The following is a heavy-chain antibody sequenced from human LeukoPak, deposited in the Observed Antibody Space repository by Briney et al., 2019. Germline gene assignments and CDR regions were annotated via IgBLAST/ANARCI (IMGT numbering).Heavy chain of an antibody. D-gene: IGHD2-21*01. J-gene: IGHJ6*03. CDR2: IFYSGKT. V-gene: IGHV4-39*01. CDR1: GDSISTRSYC. Sequence: PSETLSLTCTVSGDSISTRSYCWGWIRPPPGKGLEWSGSIFYSGKTYDNPSLKSRPTISIDPSKNQFSLKKNFVTPAAPAVYYCARREWTLLGLPGTRRDYSYMDVWGEGTTVIVSS. CDR3: ARREWTLLGLPGTRRDYSYMDV.